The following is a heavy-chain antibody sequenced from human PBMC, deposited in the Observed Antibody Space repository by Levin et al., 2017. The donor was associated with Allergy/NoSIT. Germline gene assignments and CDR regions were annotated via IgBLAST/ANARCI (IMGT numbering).Heavy chain of an antibody. CDR1: GFIFSSYA. D-gene: IGHD3-10*01. CDR3: AKGPVFGPNDPFDV. J-gene: IGHJ3*01. CDR2: LSGSGTST. Sequence: GGSLRLSCAASGFIFSSYAMTWVRQTPGRGLEWVSGLSGSGTSTYYLDSVKGRFTISRDNSKNTLYLQMNNLRADDTAIYYCAKGPVFGPNDPFDVWGQGTMVTVSS. V-gene: IGHV3-23*01.